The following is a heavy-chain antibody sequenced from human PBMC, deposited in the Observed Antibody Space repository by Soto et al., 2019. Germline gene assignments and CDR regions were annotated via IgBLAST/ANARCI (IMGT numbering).Heavy chain of an antibody. CDR2: ISGSGGST. D-gene: IGHD3-10*01. CDR1: GFTFSSYA. Sequence: GGSLRLSCAASGFTFSSYAMSWVRQAPGKGLEWVSAISGSGGSTYYADSVKGRFTISRDNSKNTLYLQMNSLRAEDTAVYYCAKDSRITMVRGVIIRDMAWGQGTLVTVS. CDR3: AKDSRITMVRGVIIRDMA. J-gene: IGHJ5*02. V-gene: IGHV3-23*01.